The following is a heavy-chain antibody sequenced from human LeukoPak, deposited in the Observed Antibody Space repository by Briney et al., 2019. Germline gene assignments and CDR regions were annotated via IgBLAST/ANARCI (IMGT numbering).Heavy chain of an antibody. CDR1: GGSISSYY. V-gene: IGHV4-59*01. Sequence: PSETLSLTCTVSGGSISSYYWSWLRQPPGKGLEWIGYIYYSGSTNYNPSLKSRVTISVDTSKNQFSLKLSSVTAADTAVYYCARGDDILTGYLDYFDYWGQGTLVTVSS. J-gene: IGHJ4*02. CDR3: ARGDDILTGYLDYFDY. CDR2: IYYSGST. D-gene: IGHD3-9*01.